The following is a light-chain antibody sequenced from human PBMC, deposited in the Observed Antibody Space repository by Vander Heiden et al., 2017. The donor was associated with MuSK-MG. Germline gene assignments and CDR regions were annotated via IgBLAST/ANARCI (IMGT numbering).Light chain of an antibody. V-gene: IGLV2-14*01. CDR3: SSYTTSSTLI. J-gene: IGLJ1*01. CDR2: EVN. Sequence: QSAMTQPASVSGSPGQSITISCTGTSGDVGAYNFVSWYQQLPDKAPKLIIYEVNIRPSGVTNRFSGSKSDNTASLTISGLQTEDEADYYCSSYTTSSTLIFGTGTKVTVL. CDR1: SGDVGAYNF.